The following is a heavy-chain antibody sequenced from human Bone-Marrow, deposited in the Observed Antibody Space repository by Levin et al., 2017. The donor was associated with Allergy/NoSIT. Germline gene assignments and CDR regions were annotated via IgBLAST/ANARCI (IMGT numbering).Heavy chain of an antibody. CDR1: EFTFKNYW. J-gene: IGHJ2*01. CDR3: VRDGVTVAAHDWYCDL. V-gene: IGHV3-74*01. CDR2: IKTDGRTT. D-gene: IGHD4-23*01. Sequence: GESLKISCAASEFTFKNYWMNWVRQAPGKGLVWVSRIKTDGRTTTYADSVKGRFTISRDNAKNTLYLQMNSLRAEDTAVYYCVRDGVTVAAHDWYCDLWGRGTLVTVSS.